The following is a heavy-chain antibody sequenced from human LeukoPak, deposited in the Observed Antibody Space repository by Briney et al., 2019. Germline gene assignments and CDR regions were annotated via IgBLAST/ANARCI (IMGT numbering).Heavy chain of an antibody. D-gene: IGHD1-26*01. CDR3: ANRGSYYRLYYFDY. J-gene: IGHJ4*02. Sequence: PSETLSLTCAVYGGSFSGYYWSWIRQPPGNGLEWIGEINHSGSTNYNPSLKSRVTISVDTSKNQFSLELSSVTAADTAVYYCANRGSYYRLYYFDYWGQGTLVTVSS. V-gene: IGHV4-34*01. CDR2: INHSGST. CDR1: GGSFSGYY.